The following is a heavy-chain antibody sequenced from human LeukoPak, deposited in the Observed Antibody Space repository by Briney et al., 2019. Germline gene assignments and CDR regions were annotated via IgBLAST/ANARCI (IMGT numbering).Heavy chain of an antibody. CDR1: GDSISHYY. CDR2: IYYTGST. D-gene: IGHD6-13*01. CDR3: ARGLPGIAAAGSNWFDP. V-gene: IGHV4-59*08. J-gene: IGHJ5*02. Sequence: SETLSLTCTVSGDSISHYYWSWIRQPPGKGLEWIGYIYYTGSTNYNPSLKSRVTISVDTSKNQFSLKLSSVTAADTAVYYCARGLPGIAAAGSNWFDPWGQGTLVTVSS.